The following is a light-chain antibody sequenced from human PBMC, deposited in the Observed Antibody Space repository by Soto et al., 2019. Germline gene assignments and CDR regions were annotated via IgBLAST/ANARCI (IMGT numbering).Light chain of an antibody. CDR3: QQANDFPLT. CDR2: AAS. V-gene: IGKV1D-12*01. J-gene: IGKJ4*01. Sequence: DIQMTQSLSSVSASVGDRVTITCRASQDISTWLAWYQQKPGKAPKLLIYAASSLQSGVPSRFSGSGSGTDFTLTISSLQPEDFATDYCQQANDFPLTFGGGTKVEIK. CDR1: QDISTW.